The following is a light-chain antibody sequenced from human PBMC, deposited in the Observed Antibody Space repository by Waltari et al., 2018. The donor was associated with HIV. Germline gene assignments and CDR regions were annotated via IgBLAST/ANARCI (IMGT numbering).Light chain of an antibody. CDR1: QNIANS. CDR3: QQSYNLVT. V-gene: IGKV3-11*01. CDR2: DTS. Sequence: EVVLTQSPATLSLSPGERATLSCRASQNIANSLAWYQQRRGQAPRLLIYDTSNRATGVPARFSGSGSGTDFTLTISSLEPEDFAVYYCQQSYNLVTFGGGTKVELK. J-gene: IGKJ4*01.